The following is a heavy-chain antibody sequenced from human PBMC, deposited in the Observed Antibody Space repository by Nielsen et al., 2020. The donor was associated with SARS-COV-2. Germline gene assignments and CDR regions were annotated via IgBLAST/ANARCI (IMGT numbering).Heavy chain of an antibody. D-gene: IGHD3-3*01. Sequence: GGSLRLSCAASGFTFSGSAMHWVRQASGKGLEWVGRIRSKANSYATAYAASVKGRFTISRDDSKNTAYLQMNSLRAEDTAVYYCASWEWFHHWGQGTLVTVSS. V-gene: IGHV3-73*01. CDR1: GFTFSGSA. CDR3: ASWEWFHH. CDR2: IRSKANSYAT. J-gene: IGHJ4*02.